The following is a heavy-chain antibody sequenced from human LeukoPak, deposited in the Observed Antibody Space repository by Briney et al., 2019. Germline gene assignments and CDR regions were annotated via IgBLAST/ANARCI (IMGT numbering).Heavy chain of an antibody. V-gene: IGHV1-69*04. CDR3: ARDYYDSSGYYVGDAFDI. CDR2: IIPILGIA. D-gene: IGHD3-22*01. Sequence: GASVKVSCKASGGTFSSYTISWVRQAPGQGLEWMGRIIPILGIAKYAQKFQGRVTITADKSTSTAYMELSSLRSEDTAVYYCARDYYDSSGYYVGDAFDIWGQGTMVTVSS. J-gene: IGHJ3*02. CDR1: GGTFSSYT.